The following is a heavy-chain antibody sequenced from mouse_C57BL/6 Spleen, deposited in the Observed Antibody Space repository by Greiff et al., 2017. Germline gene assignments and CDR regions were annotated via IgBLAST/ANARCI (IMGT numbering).Heavy chain of an antibody. Sequence: QVQLQQPGAELVKPGASVKVSCKASGYTFTSYWMHWVKQRPGQGLEWIGRIHPSDSDTNYNQKFTGKATLTVDKSSSPAYMQLSSLTSEDSAVYYCAIPYGPSRYFDYWGQGTTLTVSS. CDR3: AIPYGPSRYFDY. CDR1: GYTFTSYW. J-gene: IGHJ2*01. D-gene: IGHD1-1*02. CDR2: IHPSDSDT. V-gene: IGHV1-74*01.